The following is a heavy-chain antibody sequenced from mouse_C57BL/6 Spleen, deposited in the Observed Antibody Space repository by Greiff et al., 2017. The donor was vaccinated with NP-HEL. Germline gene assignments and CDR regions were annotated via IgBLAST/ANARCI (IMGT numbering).Heavy chain of an antibody. CDR2: IYPGDGDT. CDR3: ARLGYEVRYYAMDY. CDR1: GYAFSSSW. J-gene: IGHJ4*01. Sequence: QVQLQQSGPELVKPGASVKISCKASGYAFSSSWMNWVKQRPGKGLEWIGRIYPGDGDTNYNGKFKGKATLTADKSSSTAYMQLSSLTSEDSAVYFCARLGYEVRYYAMDYWGQGTSVTVSS. V-gene: IGHV1-82*01. D-gene: IGHD2-2*01.